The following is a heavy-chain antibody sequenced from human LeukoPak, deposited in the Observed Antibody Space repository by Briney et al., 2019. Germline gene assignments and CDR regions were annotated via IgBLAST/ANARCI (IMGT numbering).Heavy chain of an antibody. D-gene: IGHD5-18*01. J-gene: IGHJ6*02. V-gene: IGHV5-51*01. CDR2: IYPGDSDT. Sequence: GESLQISCQGSGYSFTSYWIGWVRPMPGKGLEWMGIIYPGDSDTRYSPSFQGQVTISADKSISTAYLQWSSLKASDTAMYYCARLNADTAMVQGMDVWGQGTTVTVSS. CDR3: ARLNADTAMVQGMDV. CDR1: GYSFTSYW.